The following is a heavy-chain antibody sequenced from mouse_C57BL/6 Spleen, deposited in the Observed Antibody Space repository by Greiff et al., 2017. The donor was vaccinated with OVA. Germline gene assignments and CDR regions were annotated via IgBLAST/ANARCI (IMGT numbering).Heavy chain of an antibody. D-gene: IGHD1-1*01. Sequence: QVQLKESGAELVKPGASVKLSCKASGYTFTEYTIHWVKQRSGQGLEWIGWFYPGSGSIKYNEKFKDKATLTADKSSSTAYMELSRLTSEDSAVYFCARHGPHYYGSSSYYAMDYWGQGTSVTVSS. J-gene: IGHJ4*01. V-gene: IGHV1-62-2*01. CDR1: GYTFTEYT. CDR3: ARHGPHYYGSSSYYAMDY. CDR2: FYPGSGSI.